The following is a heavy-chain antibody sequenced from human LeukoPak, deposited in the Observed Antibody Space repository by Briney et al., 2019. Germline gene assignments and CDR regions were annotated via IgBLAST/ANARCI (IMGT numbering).Heavy chain of an antibody. CDR2: IYYGGST. CDR1: GGSITSYY. V-gene: IGHV4-59*01. CDR3: ARDHNGYTGRYHFDY. Sequence: KTSETLSLTCTVSGGSITSYYWSWIRQPPGKGLEWMGCIYYGGSTNSNPSLKSRLTMSLDTAQNQISLKLKSVTAADTAVYYCARDHNGYTGRYHFDYWGQGAQVTVSS. D-gene: IGHD1-26*01. J-gene: IGHJ4*02.